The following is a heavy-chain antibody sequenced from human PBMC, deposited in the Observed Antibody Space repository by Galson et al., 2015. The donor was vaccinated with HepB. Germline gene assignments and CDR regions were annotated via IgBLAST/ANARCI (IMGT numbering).Heavy chain of an antibody. D-gene: IGHD3-10*01. CDR1: GYTFTSYG. CDR3: ARGFEDYYGSGSYYPYYGMDV. Sequence: SVKVSCKASGYTFTSYGISWVRQAPGQGLEWMGWISAYNGNTNYAQKPQGRVTMTTDTSTSTAYMELRSLRSDDTAVYYCARGFEDYYGSGSYYPYYGMDVWGQGTTVTVSS. J-gene: IGHJ6*02. CDR2: ISAYNGNT. V-gene: IGHV1-18*01.